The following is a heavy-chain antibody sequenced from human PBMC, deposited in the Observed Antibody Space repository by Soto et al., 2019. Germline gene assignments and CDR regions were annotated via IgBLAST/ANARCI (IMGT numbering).Heavy chain of an antibody. CDR2: IYWDDDK. CDR3: AREGYYYDSSGYYSGENWFDP. D-gene: IGHD3-22*01. Sequence: QITLKESGPTLVKPTQTLTLTCTFSGFSLSTSGVGVGWIRQLPGKALEWLALIYWDDDKRYSPSLKSRLTITKDTSKNQVVLTMTNMDPVDTATYYCAREGYYYDSSGYYSGENWFDPWGQGTLVTVSS. J-gene: IGHJ5*02. V-gene: IGHV2-5*02. CDR1: GFSLSTSGVG.